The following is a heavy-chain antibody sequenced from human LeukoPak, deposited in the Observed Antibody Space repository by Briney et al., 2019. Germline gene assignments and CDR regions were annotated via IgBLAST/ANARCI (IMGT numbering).Heavy chain of an antibody. V-gene: IGHV1-46*01. CDR3: ARSGYSYGSGPYYFDY. J-gene: IGHJ4*02. D-gene: IGHD5-18*01. CDR1: GYTFTSYY. Sequence: ASVKVSCKASGYTFTSYYVHWVRQAPGQGLEWMGMIIPSGGSTRYAQKFQGRVTMTRDMSTSTVYMELSSLRSEDTALYHCARSGYSYGSGPYYFDYWGQGTLVTVSS. CDR2: IIPSGGST.